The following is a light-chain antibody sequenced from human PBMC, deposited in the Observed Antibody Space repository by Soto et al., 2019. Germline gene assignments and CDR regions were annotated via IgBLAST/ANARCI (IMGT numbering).Light chain of an antibody. CDR2: AAS. Sequence: DIPMTQSPSSLSASVGDRVTITCRASQSISNSLNWYQQKPGKAPNLLIYAASSLQSGVPSMFSGSGAGTYSTLTISMLQPEDCATYYCQQSYTTPFTFGPGTKVDIK. CDR3: QQSYTTPFT. CDR1: QSISNS. J-gene: IGKJ3*01. V-gene: IGKV1-39*01.